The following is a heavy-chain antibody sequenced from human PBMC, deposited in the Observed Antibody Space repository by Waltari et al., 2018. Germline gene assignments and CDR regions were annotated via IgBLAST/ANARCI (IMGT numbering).Heavy chain of an antibody. J-gene: IGHJ4*02. D-gene: IGHD3-10*01. CDR3: ASGGAYGSGTYFLDY. Sequence: QVQLQESGPGLVKPSQTLSLTCSVSGGSFSSYIYYWSWIRQHPGRGLEWIGYMSSTGAAYYTPSLSGRVTRSLDTAKNHFSLGLTSVTAADTAVYYWASGGAYGSGTYFLDYWGQGTPVTVSS. CDR2: MSSTGAA. V-gene: IGHV4-31*03. CDR1: GGSFSSYIYY.